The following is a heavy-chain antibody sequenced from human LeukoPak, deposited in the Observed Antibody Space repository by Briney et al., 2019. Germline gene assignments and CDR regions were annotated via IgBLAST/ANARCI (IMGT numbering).Heavy chain of an antibody. CDR2: INHSGST. J-gene: IGHJ4*02. V-gene: IGHV4-34*01. CDR3: ARAPHMTAAGTRYFDY. D-gene: IGHD6-13*01. CDR1: GGSFSGYY. Sequence: SETLSLTCAVYGGSFSGYYWSWIRQPPGKGLEWIGGINHSGSTNYNPSLKSRVTISVDTSKNQFSLKLSSVTAADTAVYYCARAPHMTAAGTRYFDYWGQGTLVTVSS.